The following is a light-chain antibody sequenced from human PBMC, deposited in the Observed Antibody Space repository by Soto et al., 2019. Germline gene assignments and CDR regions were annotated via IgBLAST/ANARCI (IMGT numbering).Light chain of an antibody. CDR3: QQYNNWPPGT. CDR1: QSVSSN. Sequence: EIVMTQSPATLSVSPGERATLSCRASQSVSSNLAWYQQKPGQAPRLLIYGASTRATGIPARFSGSESGTEFTLTISSLQSEDFAVYYGQQYNNWPPGTFGQGTKVEIK. CDR2: GAS. J-gene: IGKJ1*01. V-gene: IGKV3-15*01.